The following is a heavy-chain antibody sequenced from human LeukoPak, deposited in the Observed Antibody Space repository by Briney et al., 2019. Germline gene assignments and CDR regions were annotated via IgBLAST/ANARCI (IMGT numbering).Heavy chain of an antibody. J-gene: IGHJ4*02. CDR3: DCSSNSCYAAGDY. CDR2: MQYDGRNK. Sequence: GGSLRLSCAASGFTFSSFGMHWVRQAPGKGLEWVAFMQYDGRNKYYADSVKGRFTISRDNSKNTLYLQMNSLRVEDTAVYYCDCSSNSCYAAGDYWGQGTLVTVSS. CDR1: GFTFSSFG. V-gene: IGHV3-30*02. D-gene: IGHD2-2*01.